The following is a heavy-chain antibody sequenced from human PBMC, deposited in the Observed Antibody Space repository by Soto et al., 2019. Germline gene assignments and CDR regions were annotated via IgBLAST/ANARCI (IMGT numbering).Heavy chain of an antibody. CDR1: GFTFSSYA. J-gene: IGHJ3*02. Sequence: GGSLRLSCVASGFTFSSYAIHWVRQAPGKGLEWVTFISFDGSTKYYADSVKGRFTISRDNSKNTLYVQMNSLRAEDTAVYYCARGLWGFYDSSGYKGYPNDAFDIWGQGTMVTVSS. CDR3: ARGLWGFYDSSGYKGYPNDAFDI. CDR2: ISFDGSTK. D-gene: IGHD3-22*01. V-gene: IGHV3-30*04.